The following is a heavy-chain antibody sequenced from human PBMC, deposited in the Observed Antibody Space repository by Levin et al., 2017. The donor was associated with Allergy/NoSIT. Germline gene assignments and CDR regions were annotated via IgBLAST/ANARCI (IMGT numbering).Heavy chain of an antibody. CDR3: ARGLAAAGP. CDR1: FFPFLLSF. V-gene: IGHV3-33*01. Sequence: LPCSASFFPFLLSFLPFFLPSPFQGLEWVAVIWYDGSNKYYADSVKGRFTISRDNSKNTLYLQMNSLRAEDTAVYYCARGLAAAGPWGQGTLVTVSS. J-gene: IGHJ5*02. CDR2: IWYDGSNK. D-gene: IGHD6-13*01.